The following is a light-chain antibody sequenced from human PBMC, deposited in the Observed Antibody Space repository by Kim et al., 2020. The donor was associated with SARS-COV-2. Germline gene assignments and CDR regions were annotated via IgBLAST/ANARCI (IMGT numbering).Light chain of an antibody. V-gene: IGLV3-19*01. Sequence: SSELTQDPAVSVALGQTVRITCQGDSLRTYYASWYQQKPGQAPILVIYGKNNRHSGIPDRFSGSSSGNTASLTVTGAQAVDEADYYCNSRDKSGNHVVFGGGTQLTVL. J-gene: IGLJ2*01. CDR3: NSRDKSGNHVV. CDR1: SLRTYY. CDR2: GKN.